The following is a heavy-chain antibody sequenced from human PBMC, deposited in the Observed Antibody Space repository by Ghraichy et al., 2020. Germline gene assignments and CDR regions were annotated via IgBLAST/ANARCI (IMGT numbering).Heavy chain of an antibody. Sequence: SETLSLTCTVSGGSISSGGYYGSWRRQHPGKGVEWIGYIYYSGSTYYNPSLKSRVTISVDTSKNQFSRKLSSVTAADTAVYYCARGIAAAGPARLGTYADFDYWGQGTLVTVSS. D-gene: IGHD6-13*01. CDR1: GGSISSGGYY. J-gene: IGHJ4*02. V-gene: IGHV4-31*03. CDR3: ARGIAAAGPARLGTYADFDY. CDR2: IYYSGST.